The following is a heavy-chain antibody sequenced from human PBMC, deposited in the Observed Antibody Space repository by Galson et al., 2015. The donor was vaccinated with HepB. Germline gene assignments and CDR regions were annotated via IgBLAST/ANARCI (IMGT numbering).Heavy chain of an antibody. D-gene: IGHD1-1*01. CDR1: GFTFSSYS. CDR3: ATLRVGYSWNDEPFDI. Sequence: SLRLSCAASGFTFSSYSMNWVRQAPGKGLEWVSYISSSSSTIYYADSVKGRFTISRDNAKNSLYLQMNSLKDEDTAVYYCATLRVGYSWNDEPFDIWGQGTMVTVSS. V-gene: IGHV3-48*02. CDR2: ISSSSSTI. J-gene: IGHJ3*02.